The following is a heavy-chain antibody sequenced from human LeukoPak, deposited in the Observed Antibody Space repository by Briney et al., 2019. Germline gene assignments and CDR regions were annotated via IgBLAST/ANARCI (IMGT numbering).Heavy chain of an antibody. CDR3: ARDSDYGSGSYYPTFDY. V-gene: IGHV3-21*01. CDR1: GFTFSSYR. Sequence: GGSLRLSCAASGFTFSSYRMNWVRQAPGKGLEWVSSISGSSSHIYYADSVKGRFTISRDNAKNSLYLQMNSLRAEDTAVFYCARDSDYGSGSYYPTFDYWGQGTLVTVSS. CDR2: ISGSSSHI. J-gene: IGHJ4*02. D-gene: IGHD3-10*01.